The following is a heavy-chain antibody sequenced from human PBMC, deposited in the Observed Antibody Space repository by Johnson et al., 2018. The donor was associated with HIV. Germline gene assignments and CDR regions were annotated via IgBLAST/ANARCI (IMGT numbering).Heavy chain of an antibody. CDR1: GFTFSSYA. J-gene: IGHJ3*02. CDR2: ISYDGSEK. D-gene: IGHD6-6*01. CDR3: ARDYSSSGAFDI. Sequence: QVQLVESGGGVVQPGGSLRLSCAASGFTFSSYAMHWVRQAPGKVLEWVAVISYDGSEKYYVDSVKGRFTISRDNAKNSLYLQMNSLRDEDTAVYYCARDYSSSGAFDIWGQGTMVTVSS. V-gene: IGHV3-30*04.